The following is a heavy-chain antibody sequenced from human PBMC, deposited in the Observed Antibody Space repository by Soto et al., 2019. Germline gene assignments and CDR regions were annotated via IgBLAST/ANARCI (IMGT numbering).Heavy chain of an antibody. CDR1: GYTFTSYG. V-gene: IGHV1-18*01. CDR3: ARDPYCSGGSCYQGNWFAP. CDR2: ISAYNGNT. Sequence: ASVKVSCKASGYTFTSYGISWGRQAPGQGLEWMGWISAYNGNTNYAQKLQGRVTMTTDTSTSTAYMEPRSLRPDDTAVYYCARDPYCSGGSCYQGNWFAPWGQGTLVTGSS. J-gene: IGHJ5*02. D-gene: IGHD2-15*01.